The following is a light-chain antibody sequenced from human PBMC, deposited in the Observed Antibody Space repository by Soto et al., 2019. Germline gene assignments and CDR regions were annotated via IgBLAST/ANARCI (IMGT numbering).Light chain of an antibody. J-gene: IGLJ1*01. Sequence: QSVLTQPPSVSAAPGQKVTVSCSGSRSNIGNNYVSWYQHLPGTAPKLLIYDNDKRPSGVSNRFSGSKSGNTASLTISGLQADDEADYYCTSYSSSDIFYVFGTGTKLTVL. CDR2: DND. CDR1: RSNIGNNY. V-gene: IGLV1-51*01. CDR3: TSYSSSDIFYV.